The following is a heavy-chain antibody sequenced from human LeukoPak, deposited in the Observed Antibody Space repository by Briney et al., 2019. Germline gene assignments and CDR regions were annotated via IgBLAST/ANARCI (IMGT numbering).Heavy chain of an antibody. D-gene: IGHD1-26*01. Sequence: ASVKVSCKASGYTFTSYYMHWVRQAPGQGLEWMGIINPSGGSTSCAQKLQGRVTLTTDTSTNTAYMELRSLRSDDTAVYFCASRSGTYPYYFDYWGQGTLVAVSS. CDR3: ASRSGTYPYYFDY. CDR2: INPSGGST. J-gene: IGHJ4*02. V-gene: IGHV1-46*01. CDR1: GYTFTSYY.